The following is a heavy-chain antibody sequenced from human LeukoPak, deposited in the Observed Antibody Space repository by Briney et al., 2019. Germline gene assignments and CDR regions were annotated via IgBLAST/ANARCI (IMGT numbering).Heavy chain of an antibody. V-gene: IGHV4-59*01. D-gene: IGHD4-17*01. CDR3: ASVGVGDYGLDY. CDR1: GGSISSYY. J-gene: IGHJ4*02. CDR2: IYYSGST. Sequence: SETLSLTCTVSGGSISSYYRSWIRQPPGKGLEWIGYIYYSGSTNYNPSLKSRVTISVDTSKNQFSLKLSSVTAADTAVYYCASVGVGDYGLDYWGQGTLVTVSS.